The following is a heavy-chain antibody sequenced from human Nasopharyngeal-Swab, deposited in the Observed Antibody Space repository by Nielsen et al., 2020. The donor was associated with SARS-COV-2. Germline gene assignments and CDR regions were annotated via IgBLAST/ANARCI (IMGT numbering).Heavy chain of an antibody. Sequence: AAVKVACKAAGYTFTSYYMHWVRQAPGQGLEWMGIINPSGGSTSYAQKFQGRVTMTRDTSTSTVYMELSSLRSEDTAVYYCARDAKAAADYFDYWGQGTLVTVSS. CDR2: INPSGGST. CDR1: GYTFTSYY. J-gene: IGHJ4*02. D-gene: IGHD6-13*01. CDR3: ARDAKAAADYFDY. V-gene: IGHV1-46*01.